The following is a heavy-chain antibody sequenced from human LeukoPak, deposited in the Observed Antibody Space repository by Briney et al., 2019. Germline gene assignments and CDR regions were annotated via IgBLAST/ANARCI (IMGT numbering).Heavy chain of an antibody. V-gene: IGHV4-59*01. Sequence: SETLALTWSVSGGTISSSYWSWMRQPPGKGLEVIGYIHYSGPTKYNPSLQSRVTISVDTSKNQFSLNLGSVPAADTAVYYCARGYFDSSGYSNPFDYWGRGTLVTVSS. CDR2: IHYSGPT. CDR3: ARGYFDSSGYSNPFDY. J-gene: IGHJ4*02. D-gene: IGHD3-22*01. CDR1: GGTISSSY.